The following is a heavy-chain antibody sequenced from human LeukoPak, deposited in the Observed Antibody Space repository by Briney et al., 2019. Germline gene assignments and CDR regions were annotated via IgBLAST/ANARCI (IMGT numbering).Heavy chain of an antibody. CDR1: GGSISSNSYY. CDR2: IYYSGST. Sequence: SGTLSLTCAVSGGSISSNSYYWSWIRQPPGKGLEWIGYIYYSGSTNYNPSLKSRVTISVDTSKNQFSLKLSSVTAADTAVYYCARTTEGYCRGRSCYSYYYYMDVWGKGTTVTISS. CDR3: ARTTEGYCRGRSCYSYYYYMDV. D-gene: IGHD2-15*01. V-gene: IGHV4-61*01. J-gene: IGHJ6*03.